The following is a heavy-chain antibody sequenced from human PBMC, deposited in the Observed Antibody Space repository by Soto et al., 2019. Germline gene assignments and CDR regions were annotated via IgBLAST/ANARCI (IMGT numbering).Heavy chain of an antibody. Sequence: GGSLRLSCAASGFTFSSYSMNWVRQAPGKGLEWVSYISSSSSTIYYADSVKGRFTISRDNAKNSLYLQMNSLRDEDTAVYYCARIQGRVYSSTRRSFDIWGQGTMVPVSS. CDR3: ARIQGRVYSSTRRSFDI. D-gene: IGHD6-13*01. J-gene: IGHJ3*02. CDR2: ISSSSSTI. V-gene: IGHV3-48*02. CDR1: GFTFSSYS.